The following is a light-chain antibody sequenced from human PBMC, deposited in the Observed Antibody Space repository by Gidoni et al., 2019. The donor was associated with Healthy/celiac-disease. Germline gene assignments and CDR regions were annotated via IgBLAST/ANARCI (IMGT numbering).Light chain of an antibody. V-gene: IGKV1-33*01. CDR1: QDISNY. CDR3: QQYDNLPLT. J-gene: IGKJ4*01. Sequence: DIQMTQSPSSLSASVGDRVTITCQASQDISNYLNWYQQKPGKAPKLLIYDASNLETGVPSRFSGRGSGTDLTFTISSLQPEDIATYYCQQYDNLPLTFGGGTKVEIK. CDR2: DAS.